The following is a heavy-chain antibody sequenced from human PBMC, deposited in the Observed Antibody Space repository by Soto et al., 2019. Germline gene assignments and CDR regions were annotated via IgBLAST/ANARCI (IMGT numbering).Heavy chain of an antibody. CDR1: GGTFNTFA. V-gene: IGHV1-69*01. J-gene: IGHJ6*02. CDR3: GLASKWELLGYFYGMDV. Sequence: QVQLVQSGAEVKKPGSSAKVSCKASGGTFNTFAFTWVRQAPGQGFEWMGGVIPLFNTPDYAQKFQRRVTITADESTSTVYLELSGLSSDDTAVYFCGLASKWELLGYFYGMDVWGQGTMVIVSS. CDR2: VIPLFNTP. D-gene: IGHD1-26*01.